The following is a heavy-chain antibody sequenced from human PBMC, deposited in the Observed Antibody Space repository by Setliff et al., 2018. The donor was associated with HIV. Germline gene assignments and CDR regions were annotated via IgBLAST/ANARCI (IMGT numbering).Heavy chain of an antibody. V-gene: IGHV4-30-4*08. CDR1: GDSISSGGYY. CDR3: ARAINYGSGYYYLPWFDP. D-gene: IGHD3-10*01. J-gene: IGHJ5*02. CDR2: IFYSGSTYSGST. Sequence: KSSETLSLTCSVSGDSISSGGYYWSWIRQSPGKGLEWIGYIFYSGSTYSGSTYYNPSLQSRLTISVDTSKNQFSLKLSSVSAADTAVYYCARAINYGSGYYYLPWFDPWGQGTLVTVSS.